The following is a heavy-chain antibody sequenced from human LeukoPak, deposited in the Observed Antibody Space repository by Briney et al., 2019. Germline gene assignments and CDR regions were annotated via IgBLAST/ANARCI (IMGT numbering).Heavy chain of an antibody. CDR2: IIPIFGTA. V-gene: IGHV1-69*05. Sequence: ASVKVSCKASGGTFSSYAISWVRQAPGQGLEWMGGIIPIFGTANYAQKFQGRVTITTDESTSTAYMELSSLRSEDTAVYYCARDDCSSTSCYFNYYYMDVWGKGTTVTVSS. J-gene: IGHJ6*03. D-gene: IGHD2-2*01. CDR3: ARDDCSSTSCYFNYYYMDV. CDR1: GGTFSSYA.